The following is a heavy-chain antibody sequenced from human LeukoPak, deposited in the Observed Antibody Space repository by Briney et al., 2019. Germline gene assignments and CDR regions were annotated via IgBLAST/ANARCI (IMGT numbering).Heavy chain of an antibody. CDR1: GYSISSGYY. CDR3: AREDTAMEVDY. D-gene: IGHD5-18*01. Sequence: LSLTCTVSGYSISSGYYWGWIRQPPGKGLEWVSYISSSSSTIYYADSVKGRFTISRDNAKNSLYLQMNSLRAEDTAVYYCAREDTAMEVDYWGQGTLVTVSS. V-gene: IGHV3-11*04. CDR2: ISSSSSTI. J-gene: IGHJ4*02.